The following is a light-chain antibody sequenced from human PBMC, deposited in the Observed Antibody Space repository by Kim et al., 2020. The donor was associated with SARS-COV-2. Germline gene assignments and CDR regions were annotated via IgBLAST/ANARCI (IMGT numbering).Light chain of an antibody. V-gene: IGLV3-1*01. Sequence: VAPGQTASITCARYKREYKYAFCSHQTPGQSPVLVIFQDTKLPSAIPERFSGSNSENTATLTISGTQSMDEADYYCQAWDSGTVVFGGGTQLTVL. J-gene: IGLJ2*01. CDR3: QAWDSGTVV. CDR1: KREYKY. CDR2: QDT.